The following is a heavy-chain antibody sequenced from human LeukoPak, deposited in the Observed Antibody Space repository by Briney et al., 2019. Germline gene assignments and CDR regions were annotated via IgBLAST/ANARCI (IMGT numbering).Heavy chain of an antibody. CDR2: MIPIFGTA. V-gene: IGHV1-69*13. D-gene: IGHD2-2*01. Sequence: SVKVSCTASGGTFSRYAISRVRQASGRGLEWMGGMIPIFGTANYAQKFQGRVTITADESTSTAYMELSSLRSEDTAVYYCARVVVPAAMGYYYYGMDVWGQGTTVTVSS. J-gene: IGHJ6*02. CDR3: ARVVVPAAMGYYYYGMDV. CDR1: GGTFSRYA.